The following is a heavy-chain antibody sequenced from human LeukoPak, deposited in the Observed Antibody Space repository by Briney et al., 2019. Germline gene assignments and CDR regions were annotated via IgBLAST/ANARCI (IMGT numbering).Heavy chain of an antibody. CDR2: INTNTGNP. J-gene: IGHJ6*03. CDR1: GYTFTSYA. V-gene: IGHV7-4-1*02. CDR3: ARGGPYYYGSGSYQDYYYYMDV. D-gene: IGHD3-10*01. Sequence: ASVKVSCKASGYTFTSYAMNWVRQAPGQGLEWMGWINTNTGNPTYAQGLTGRFVFSLDTSVSTAYLQISSLKAEDTAVYYCARGGPYYYGSGSYQDYYYYMDVWGKGTTVTVSS.